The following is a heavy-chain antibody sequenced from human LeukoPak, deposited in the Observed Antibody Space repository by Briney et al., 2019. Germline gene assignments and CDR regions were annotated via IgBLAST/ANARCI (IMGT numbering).Heavy chain of an antibody. V-gene: IGHV5-51*01. CDR3: ARHGVGATIDAADY. J-gene: IGHJ4*02. D-gene: IGHD1-26*01. Sequence: PGESLQISCLGSGSSFPSYWIGWVGPVPAKGLEWMGFIYSGASGTRYSPSLQGQVTISADKSISTASLQWSSLTASDTPMYSLARHGVGATIDAADYWGQGTRVSVSS. CDR2: IYSGASGT. CDR1: GSSFPSYW.